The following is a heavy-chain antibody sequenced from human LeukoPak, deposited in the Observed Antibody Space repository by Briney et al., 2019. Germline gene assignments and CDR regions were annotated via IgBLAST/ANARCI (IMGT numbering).Heavy chain of an antibody. CDR3: ARDFGRWFLDY. V-gene: IGHV3-48*03. CDR1: GFIFSTYE. CDR2: IRSRGGTI. J-gene: IGHJ4*02. D-gene: IGHD4-23*01. Sequence: GGSLRLSCAASGFIFSTYEMNWVRQAPGKGLEWVSYIRSRGGTIYYADSVKGRFTISRDNAKISLYLQMNSLRAEDTAVYYCARDFGRWFLDYWGQGTLVTVSS.